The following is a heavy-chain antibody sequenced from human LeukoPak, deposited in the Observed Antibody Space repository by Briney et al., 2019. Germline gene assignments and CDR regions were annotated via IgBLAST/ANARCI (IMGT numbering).Heavy chain of an antibody. J-gene: IGHJ4*02. CDR1: GFTFSSYG. CDR3: ARTSYSSGWSPFDY. Sequence: GGSLRLSCAASGFTFSSYGMHWVRQAPGKGLEWVTVISYDGSKKYYADSVKGRFTISRDNSKNTLYLQMNSLRADDTAVYYCARTSYSSGWSPFDYWGQETLVAVSS. V-gene: IGHV3-30*03. D-gene: IGHD6-19*01. CDR2: ISYDGSKK.